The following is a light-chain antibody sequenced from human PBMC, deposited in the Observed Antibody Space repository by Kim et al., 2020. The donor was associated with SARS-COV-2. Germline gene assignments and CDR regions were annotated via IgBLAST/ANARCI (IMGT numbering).Light chain of an antibody. CDR2: EDN. CDR1: RLGSMY. V-gene: IGLV3-1*01. CDR3: QAWDNSAAV. J-gene: IGLJ2*01. Sequence: SYELTQPPSVSVFPGQTATITCSGDRLGSMYVAWYQKKPGQSPLLVIHEDNNRPSGVPARFIGSNSGTAATLTISGTQAMDEADYYCQAWDNSAAVFGGGTQLTVL.